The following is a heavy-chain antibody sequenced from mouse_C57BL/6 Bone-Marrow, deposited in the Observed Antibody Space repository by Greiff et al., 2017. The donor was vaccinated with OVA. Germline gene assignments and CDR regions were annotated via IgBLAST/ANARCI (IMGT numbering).Heavy chain of an antibody. Sequence: EVQRVESGGGLVKPGGSLKLSCAASGFTFSSYAMSWVRQTPEKRLEWVATISDGGSYTYYPDNVKGRFTISRDNAKNNLYLQMSHLKSEDTAMYYCARVDGYHWYFDVWGTGTTVTVSS. CDR1: GFTFSSYA. CDR3: ARVDGYHWYFDV. V-gene: IGHV5-4*01. J-gene: IGHJ1*03. D-gene: IGHD2-3*01. CDR2: ISDGGSYT.